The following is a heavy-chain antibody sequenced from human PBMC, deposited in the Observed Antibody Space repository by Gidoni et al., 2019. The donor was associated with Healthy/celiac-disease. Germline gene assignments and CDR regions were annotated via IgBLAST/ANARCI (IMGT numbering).Heavy chain of an antibody. V-gene: IGHV3-64D*06. Sequence: EVQLVESGGGLVQPGGSLRLSCSASGLTFSSYAMHWVRQAPGKGLEYVSAISSNGGSTYYADSVKGRFTISRDNSKNTLYLQMSSLRAEDTAVYYCVKDLARGVIIYYYGMDVWGQGTTVTVSS. CDR2: ISSNGGST. J-gene: IGHJ6*02. D-gene: IGHD3-10*01. CDR1: GLTFSSYA. CDR3: VKDLARGVIIYYYGMDV.